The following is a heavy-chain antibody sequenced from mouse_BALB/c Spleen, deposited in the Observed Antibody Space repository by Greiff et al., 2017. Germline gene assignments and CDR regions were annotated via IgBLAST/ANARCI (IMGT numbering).Heavy chain of an antibody. J-gene: IGHJ2*01. CDR2: INPSNGGT. CDR3: TRSRSYGNYFDY. V-gene: IGHV1S81*02. CDR1: GYTFTSYY. Sequence: QVQLQQSGAELVKPGASVKLSCKASGYTFTSYYMYWVKQRPGQGLEWIGEINPSNGGTNFNEKFKSKATLTVDKSSSTAYMQLSSLTSEDSAVYYCTRSRSYGNYFDYWGQGTTLTVSS. D-gene: IGHD2-1*01.